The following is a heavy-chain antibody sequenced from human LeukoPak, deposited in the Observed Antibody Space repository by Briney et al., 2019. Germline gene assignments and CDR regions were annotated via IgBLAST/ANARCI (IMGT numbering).Heavy chain of an antibody. CDR1: GFSFSDYG. V-gene: IGHV3-30*02. J-gene: IGHJ6*03. D-gene: IGHD3-3*01. CDR3: AREDFWSGLFYMDV. CDR2: IRHDGSKK. Sequence: PGGSLRLSCAASGFSFSDYGMHWVRQAPGKGLEWVAFIRHDGSKKYYADSVKGRFTISRDNAKNSLYLQMNSLRAEDTAVYYCAREDFWSGLFYMDVWGKGTTVTVSS.